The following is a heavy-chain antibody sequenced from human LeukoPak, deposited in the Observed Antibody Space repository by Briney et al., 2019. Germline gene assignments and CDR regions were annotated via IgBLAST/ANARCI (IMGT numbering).Heavy chain of an antibody. CDR2: IRTKLRNYAT. CDR3: TTYISGHY. Sequence: PGGSLKLSCATSGFTFSGSDIHWVRQASGRGLEWVGRIRTKLRNYATAYAASVKGRFTISRDDSGDTAYLQMNSLKTEDTAVYYCTTYISGHYWGQGTLVTVSS. J-gene: IGHJ4*02. V-gene: IGHV3-73*01. CDR1: GFTFSGSD. D-gene: IGHD1-20*01.